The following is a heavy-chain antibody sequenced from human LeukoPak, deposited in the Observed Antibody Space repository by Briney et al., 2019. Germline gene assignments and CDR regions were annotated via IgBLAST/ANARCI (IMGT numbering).Heavy chain of an antibody. CDR1: GLNFNIYA. Sequence: GGSLRLFCAASGLNFNIYAMHWARHAPGRGLEWVSLISGDGDSTSYSDSVKGQFTISRDNDKSSLYLQMNSLTIEDTALYYCAKDRRYEVVFDPWGQGTLVAVS. CDR3: AKDRRYEVVFDP. V-gene: IGHV3-43*02. D-gene: IGHD5-12*01. CDR2: ISGDGDST. J-gene: IGHJ5*02.